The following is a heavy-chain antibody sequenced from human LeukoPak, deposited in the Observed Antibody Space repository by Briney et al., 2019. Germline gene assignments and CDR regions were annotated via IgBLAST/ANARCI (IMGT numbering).Heavy chain of an antibody. J-gene: IGHJ4*02. D-gene: IGHD2-15*01. Sequence: GGSLRLSCAASGFTFSSYGMHWVRQAPGKGLEWVASIRYDGSNKYYADSVKGRFTISRDNSKNTLYLQMNSLRAEDTAVYYCAKEHCSGGSCYFHYFDYWGQGTLVTVSS. CDR1: GFTFSSYG. CDR3: AKEHCSGGSCYFHYFDY. CDR2: IRYDGSNK. V-gene: IGHV3-30*02.